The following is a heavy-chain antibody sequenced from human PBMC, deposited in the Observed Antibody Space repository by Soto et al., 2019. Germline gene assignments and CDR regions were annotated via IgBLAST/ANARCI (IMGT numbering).Heavy chain of an antibody. CDR3: ARGNTPIFGVVTARYNWFDP. CDR2: IYYSGST. Sequence: SETLSLTCTVSGGSISSGGYYWSWIRQHPGKGLEWIGYIYYSGSTYYNPSLKSRVTISVDTSKNQFSLKLSSVTAADTAVYYCARGNTPIFGVVTARYNWFDPWGQGTLVTVSS. CDR1: GGSISSGGYY. D-gene: IGHD3-3*01. V-gene: IGHV4-31*03. J-gene: IGHJ5*02.